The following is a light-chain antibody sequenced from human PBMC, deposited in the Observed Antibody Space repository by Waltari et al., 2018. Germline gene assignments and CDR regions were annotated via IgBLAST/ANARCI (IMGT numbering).Light chain of an antibody. Sequence: TVVTQSPVTLSVSPGERATLSCRTSQTIGSNLAWYQQRPGPAPRLLIYHASTRATGIPARFSGSGSETEFTLTISSLQSEDFAVYYCQQYNRWPPGTFGQGTKVEV. CDR3: QQYNRWPPGT. CDR1: QTIGSN. J-gene: IGKJ1*01. CDR2: HAS. V-gene: IGKV3-15*01.